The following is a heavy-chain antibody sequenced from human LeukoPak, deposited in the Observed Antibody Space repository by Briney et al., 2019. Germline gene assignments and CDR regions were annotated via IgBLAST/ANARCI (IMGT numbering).Heavy chain of an antibody. CDR2: INQDGSEK. V-gene: IGHV3-7*01. CDR3: ADPPSDF. Sequence: GGSLRLSCATSGFNFNTKWMTWVRQAPGKGLEWVANINQDGSEKYHGDSVKGRFIISSDNAKRSLFLEMSSLRAEDTAVYYCADPPSDFWGQGTLVAVSS. J-gene: IGHJ4*02. CDR1: GFNFNTKW.